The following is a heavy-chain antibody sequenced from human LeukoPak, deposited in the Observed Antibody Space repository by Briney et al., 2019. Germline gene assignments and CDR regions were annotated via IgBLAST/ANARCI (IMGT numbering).Heavy chain of an antibody. CDR1: GFTFDDYA. CDR3: AKDVGGTNVKLVATPKFGYCFYGMDV. D-gene: IGHD5-12*01. V-gene: IGHV3-9*01. J-gene: IGHJ6*02. Sequence: PGGSLRLSCAASGFTFDDYAMHWVRQAPGKGLEWVSGISWYSGRIGYADSVKGRFTISRDNAKNSLYLQMSGLRPEDTALYYCAKDVGGTNVKLVATPKFGYCFYGMDVWGQGTTVTVSS. CDR2: ISWYSGRI.